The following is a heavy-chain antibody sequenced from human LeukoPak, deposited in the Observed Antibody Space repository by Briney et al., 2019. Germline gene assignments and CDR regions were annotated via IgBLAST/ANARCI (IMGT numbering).Heavy chain of an antibody. J-gene: IGHJ4*02. D-gene: IGHD3-22*01. CDR1: GFTFSSYE. CDR3: ARDQGPYYDSSGYNY. CDR2: ISSSGSTI. V-gene: IGHV3-48*03. Sequence: PGGSLGLSCAASGFTFSSYEMNWVRQAPGKGLEWVSYISSSGSTIYYADSVKGRFTISRDNAKNSLYLQMNSLRAEDTAVYYCARDQGPYYDSSGYNYWGQGTLVTVSS.